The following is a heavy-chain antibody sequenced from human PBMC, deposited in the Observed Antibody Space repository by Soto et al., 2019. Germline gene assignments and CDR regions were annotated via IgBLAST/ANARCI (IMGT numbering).Heavy chain of an antibody. CDR3: TTVFYDSSGCTDY. CDR1: GFTFSNSW. J-gene: IGHJ4*02. D-gene: IGHD3-22*01. CDR2: IKRKTDSGTT. V-gene: IGHV3-15*07. Sequence: GGSLRLSCAASGFTFSNSWMNWVRQAPGKGLEWVGRIKRKTDSGTTDYAAPVQGRFTISRDDSKNTLYLQMNNLKIEDTAVYYCTTVFYDSSGCTDYWGQGTLVTVSS.